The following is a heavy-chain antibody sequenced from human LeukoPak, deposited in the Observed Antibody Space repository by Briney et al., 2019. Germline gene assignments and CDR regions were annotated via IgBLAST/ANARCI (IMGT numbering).Heavy chain of an antibody. CDR2: IYTSGST. D-gene: IGHD6-19*01. CDR3: ARHNPEEQGSGSYYFDY. Sequence: PSETLSLTCTVSGGSISSGSYYWSWIRQPAGKGLEWIGRIYTSGSTNYNPSLKSRVTISVDTSKNQFSLRLSSVTAADTAVYYCARHNPEEQGSGSYYFDYWGQGTLVTVSS. V-gene: IGHV4-61*02. J-gene: IGHJ4*02. CDR1: GGSISSGSYY.